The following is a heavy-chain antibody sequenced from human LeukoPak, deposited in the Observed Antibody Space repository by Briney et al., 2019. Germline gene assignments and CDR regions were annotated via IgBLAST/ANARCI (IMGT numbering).Heavy chain of an antibody. CDR2: IYTSGST. V-gene: IGHV4-4*07. J-gene: IGHJ6*04. CDR1: GGSITSYY. Sequence: SETLSLTCTVSGGSITSYYWSWIRQPAGKGLEWIGRIYTSGSTNYNPSLKSRVTISVDTSKNQFSLKLSSVTAADTAVYYCARVVYSGYDFRGALDVWGKGTTVTVSS. D-gene: IGHD5-12*01. CDR3: ARVVYSGYDFRGALDV.